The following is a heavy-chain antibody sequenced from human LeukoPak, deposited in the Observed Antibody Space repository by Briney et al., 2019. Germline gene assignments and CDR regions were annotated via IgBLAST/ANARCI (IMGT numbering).Heavy chain of an antibody. J-gene: IGHJ4*02. V-gene: IGHV3-66*01. Sequence: GGSLRLSCAASEFSVGSNYMTWVRQAPGKGLEWVSLIYSGGSTYYADSVKGRFTISRDNAKSSLYLQMNSLRAEDTAVYYCARRATSERGYSYGLDYWGQGTLVTVSS. CDR3: ARRATSERGYSYGLDY. CDR1: EFSVGSNY. D-gene: IGHD5-18*01. CDR2: IYSGGST.